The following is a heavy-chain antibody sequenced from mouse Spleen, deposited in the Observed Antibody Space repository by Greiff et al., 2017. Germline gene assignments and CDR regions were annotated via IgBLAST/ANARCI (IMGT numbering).Heavy chain of an antibody. J-gene: IGHJ3*01. CDR3: ARAAYGNYDSWFAY. V-gene: IGHV5-12*02. Sequence: EVQLQESGGGLVQPGGSLKLSCATSGFTFSDYYMYWVRQTPEKRLEWVAYISNGGGSTYYPDTVKGRFTISRDNAKNTLYLQMSRLKSEDTAMYYCARAAYGNYDSWFAYWGQGTLVTVSA. D-gene: IGHD2-1*01. CDR1: GFTFSDYY. CDR2: ISNGGGST.